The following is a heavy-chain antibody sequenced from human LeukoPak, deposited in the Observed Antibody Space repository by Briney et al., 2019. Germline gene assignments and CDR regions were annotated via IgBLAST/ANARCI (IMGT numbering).Heavy chain of an antibody. V-gene: IGHV4-4*09. Sequence: PSETLSLTCSVSGASISSDYWSWIRQPPGKGLARIGNIYSSETTKYNPSLSSRATISGDTSKNQFSLKLSSVTAADTAVYYCARHFPYCGGDCPYYYMDVWGKGTTVTVSS. CDR3: ARHFPYCGGDCPYYYMDV. CDR2: IYSSETT. D-gene: IGHD2-21*02. J-gene: IGHJ6*03. CDR1: GASISSDY.